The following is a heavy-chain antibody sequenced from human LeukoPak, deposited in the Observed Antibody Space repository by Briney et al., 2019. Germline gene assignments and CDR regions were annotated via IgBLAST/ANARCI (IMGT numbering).Heavy chain of an antibody. D-gene: IGHD4-23*01. Sequence: PGGSLRLSCAASGFTFSSYAMSWVRQAPGKGLEWVSGINWNGGSKVYADSVKGRFTISRDNDKNSLYLQMNSLRAEDTALYYCAREHRSSVTDPLAFDIWGQGTMVTVSS. CDR1: GFTFSSYA. CDR3: AREHRSSVTDPLAFDI. J-gene: IGHJ3*02. CDR2: INWNGGSK. V-gene: IGHV3-20*04.